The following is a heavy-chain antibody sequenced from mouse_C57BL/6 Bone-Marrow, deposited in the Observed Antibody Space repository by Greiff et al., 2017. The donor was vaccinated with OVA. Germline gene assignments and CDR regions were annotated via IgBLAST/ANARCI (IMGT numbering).Heavy chain of an antibody. J-gene: IGHJ3*01. Sequence: EVQVVESGAELVRPGSSVKMSCKTSGYTFTSYGINWVKQRPGQGLEWIGYIYIGNGYTEYNEKFKGKATLTSDTSSSTAYMQLSSLTSEDSAIYFCARTLFTTVVAPFAYWGQGTLVTVSA. CDR1: GYTFTSYG. V-gene: IGHV1-58*01. CDR2: IYIGNGYT. CDR3: ARTLFTTVVAPFAY. D-gene: IGHD1-1*01.